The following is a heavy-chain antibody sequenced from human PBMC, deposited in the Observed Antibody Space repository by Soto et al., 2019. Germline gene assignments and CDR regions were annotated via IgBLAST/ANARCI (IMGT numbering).Heavy chain of an antibody. V-gene: IGHV1-2*02. D-gene: IGHD6-6*01. CDR3: ARVRGEAARGYYFDY. Sequence: ASVKVSCKASGYTFTGYYMHWVRQAPGQGLEWMGWINPNSGGTDYAQKFQGRVTTTRDTSISTAYMELSRLRSDDTAVYYCARVRGEAARGYYFDYWGQGTLVTVSS. CDR1: GYTFTGYY. CDR2: INPNSGGT. J-gene: IGHJ4*02.